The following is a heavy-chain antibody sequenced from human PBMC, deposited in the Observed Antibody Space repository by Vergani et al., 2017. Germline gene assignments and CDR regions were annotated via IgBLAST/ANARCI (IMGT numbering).Heavy chain of an antibody. V-gene: IGHV3-21*01. D-gene: IGHD3-22*01. CDR3: AGGYKYDNSGYYYYLPDY. Sequence: EVQLVESGGGLVKPGGSLRLSCAASGFTFSSYSMNWVRQAPGKGLEWVSSISSRSTYTYYADSVKGRFTISRDNAKSSLYLQMNSLRADDTAVYYCAGGYKYDNSGYYYYLPDYWGQGTLVTVSS. CDR2: ISSRSTYT. CDR1: GFTFSSYS. J-gene: IGHJ4*02.